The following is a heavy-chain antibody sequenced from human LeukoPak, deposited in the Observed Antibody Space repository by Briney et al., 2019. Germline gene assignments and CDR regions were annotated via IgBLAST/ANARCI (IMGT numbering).Heavy chain of an antibody. Sequence: PGGSLRLSCAASGFTVSSNYMNWVRQAPGKGLEWVSLIYSGGSTYYADSVKGRFTISRDNSKNTLYLQMNSLRAEDTAVYYCARDRHDYVWGSYRYFGYWGQGTLVTVSS. J-gene: IGHJ4*02. CDR3: ARDRHDYVWGSYRYFGY. V-gene: IGHV3-66*01. CDR1: GFTVSSNY. CDR2: IYSGGST. D-gene: IGHD3-16*02.